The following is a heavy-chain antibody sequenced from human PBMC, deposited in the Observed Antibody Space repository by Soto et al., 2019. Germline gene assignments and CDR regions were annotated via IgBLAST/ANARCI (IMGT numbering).Heavy chain of an antibody. J-gene: IGHJ5*02. CDR3: VRRRASTPNWFDP. CDR1: GGSISSSSFY. V-gene: IGHV4-39*01. Sequence: TLSLTCSVSGGSISSSSFYWGWIRQSPGKGLEWIGSIYYSGNTYYNPSLESRVAISADTSTNQFSPKLSSVTAADTAVYYCVRRRASTPNWFDPWGQGTLVTVSS. CDR2: IYYSGNT.